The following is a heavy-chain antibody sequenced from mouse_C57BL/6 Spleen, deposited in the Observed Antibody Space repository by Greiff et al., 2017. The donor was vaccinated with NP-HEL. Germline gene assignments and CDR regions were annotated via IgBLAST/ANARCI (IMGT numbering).Heavy chain of an antibody. CDR1: GYTFTSYG. CDR2: IYPRSGNT. Sequence: VKLQESGAELARPGASVKLSCKASGYTFTSYGISWVKQRTGQGLEWIGEIYPRSGNTYYNEKFKGKATLTADKSSSTAYMELRSLTSEDSAVYFCARWGTTVVSPTWFAYWGQGTLVTVSA. J-gene: IGHJ3*01. D-gene: IGHD1-1*01. V-gene: IGHV1-81*01. CDR3: ARWGTTVVSPTWFAY.